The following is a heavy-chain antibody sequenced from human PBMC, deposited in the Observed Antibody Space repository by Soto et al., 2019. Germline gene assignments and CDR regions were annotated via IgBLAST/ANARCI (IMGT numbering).Heavy chain of an antibody. V-gene: IGHV1-18*01. D-gene: IGHD6-19*01. CDR2: ISAYNGNT. Sequence: ASVKVSCKVSVYTFTSYGISWVRQAPGQGLEWMGWISAYNGNTNYAQKLQGRVTMTTDTSTSTAYMELRSLRSDDTAVYYCAREAVAGGFDYWGQGTLVTVSS. CDR3: AREAVAGGFDY. J-gene: IGHJ4*02. CDR1: VYTFTSYG.